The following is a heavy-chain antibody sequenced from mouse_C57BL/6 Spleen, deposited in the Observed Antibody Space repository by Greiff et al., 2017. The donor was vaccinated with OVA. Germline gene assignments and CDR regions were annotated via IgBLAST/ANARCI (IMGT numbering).Heavy chain of an antibody. D-gene: IGHD2-3*01. CDR2: INPYNGGT. CDR3: ASGGLLRTRFDY. CDR1: GYTFTDYY. Sequence: EVQLQQSGPVLVKPGASVKMSCKASGYTFTDYYMNWVKQSHGKSLEWIGVINPYNGGTSYNQKFQGKATLTVDKSSSTAYMELNSLTSEESAVYYCASGGLLRTRFDYWGQGTTLTVSS. J-gene: IGHJ2*01. V-gene: IGHV1-19*01.